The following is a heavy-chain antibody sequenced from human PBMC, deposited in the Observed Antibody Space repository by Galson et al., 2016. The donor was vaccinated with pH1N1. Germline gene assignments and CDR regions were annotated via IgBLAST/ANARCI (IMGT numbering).Heavy chain of an antibody. V-gene: IGHV1-18*01. CDR1: GYTFTTFG. CDR2: ISTSKGNT. CDR3: ARDQNWNLDY. Sequence: SVKVSCKASGYTFTTFGISWVRQAPGKGLEWLGWISTSKGNTKNAQRLLDRVTMTRDTSTSPVFMELTSLRSDDTAIYYCARDQNWNLDYWGQGTLVTVS. J-gene: IGHJ4*02. D-gene: IGHD1-1*01.